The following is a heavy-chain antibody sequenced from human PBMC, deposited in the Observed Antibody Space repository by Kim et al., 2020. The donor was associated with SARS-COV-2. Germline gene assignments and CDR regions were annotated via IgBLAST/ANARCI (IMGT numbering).Heavy chain of an antibody. CDR1: GFTFSSYW. CDR3: ARPSSGSNNWFDP. Sequence: GGSLRLSCAASGFTFSSYWMHWVRQAPGKGLVWVSRISGDGSSTTYADSVKGRFTISRDNAKNTLYLQMNSLRAEDTAVYYCARPSSGSNNWFDPWGQGTLVTVSS. D-gene: IGHD5-12*01. J-gene: IGHJ5*02. CDR2: ISGDGSST. V-gene: IGHV3-74*01.